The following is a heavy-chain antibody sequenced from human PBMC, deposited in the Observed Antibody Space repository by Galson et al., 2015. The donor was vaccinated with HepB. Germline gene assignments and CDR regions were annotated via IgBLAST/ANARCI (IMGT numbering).Heavy chain of an antibody. CDR2: ISYDGSNK. D-gene: IGHD2-2*01. CDR1: GFTFSSYG. J-gene: IGHJ4*02. V-gene: IGHV3-30*03. Sequence: SLRLSCAASGFTFSSYGMHWVRQAPGKGLEWVAVISYDGSNKYYADSVKGRFTISRDNSKNTLYLQMNSLRAEDTAVYYCARGSGIVVVPVEDWGQGTLVTVSS. CDR3: ARGSGIVVVPVED.